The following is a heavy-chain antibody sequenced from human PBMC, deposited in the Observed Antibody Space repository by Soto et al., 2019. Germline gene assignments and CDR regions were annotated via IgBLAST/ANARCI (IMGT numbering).Heavy chain of an antibody. Sequence: AGGSLILSCAASGFTFSYYYMSWIRQAPGKGLEWVSYISSSSSYTNYADSVKGRFTISRDNAKNSLYLQMNSLRAEDTAVYYCARVGYGSGSYFAYYGMDVWGQGTTVTVSS. CDR1: GFTFSYYY. CDR2: ISSSSSYT. V-gene: IGHV3-11*06. J-gene: IGHJ6*02. D-gene: IGHD3-10*01. CDR3: ARVGYGSGSYFAYYGMDV.